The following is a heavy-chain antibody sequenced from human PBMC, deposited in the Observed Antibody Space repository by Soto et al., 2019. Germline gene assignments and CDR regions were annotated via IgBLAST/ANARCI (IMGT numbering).Heavy chain of an antibody. Sequence: SETLSLTCTVSGGSISSSSYYWGWIRQPPGNGLGWIGSIYYSGSTYYNPSLKSRVTISVDTSKNQFSLKLSSVTAADTAVYYGATHYVWGSYRPTPFDYWGQGTLVTVSS. CDR2: IYYSGST. D-gene: IGHD3-16*02. CDR1: GGSISSSSYY. CDR3: ATHYVWGSYRPTPFDY. V-gene: IGHV4-39*01. J-gene: IGHJ4*02.